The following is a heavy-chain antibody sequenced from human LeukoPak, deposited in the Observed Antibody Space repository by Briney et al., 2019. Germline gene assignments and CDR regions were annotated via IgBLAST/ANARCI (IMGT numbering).Heavy chain of an antibody. CDR3: ARGRFRSFTMIPVGDWFDP. D-gene: IGHD3-22*01. Sequence: SETLSLTCAVYGGSFSGYYWSWIRQPPGKGLEWIGEINHSGSTNYNPSLKSRVTISVDTSKNQFSLKLSSVTAADTAVYYCARGRFRSFTMIPVGDWFDPWGQGTLVAVSS. CDR1: GGSFSGYY. J-gene: IGHJ5*02. V-gene: IGHV4-34*01. CDR2: INHSGST.